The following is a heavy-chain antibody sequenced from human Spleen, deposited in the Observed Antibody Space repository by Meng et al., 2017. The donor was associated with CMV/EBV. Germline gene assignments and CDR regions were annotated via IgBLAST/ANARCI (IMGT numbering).Heavy chain of an antibody. CDR2: VDSSGTT. CDR1: GDVISNSPHY. CDR3: ARHLPGGYSYVLKAAFDI. J-gene: IGHJ3*02. Sequence: GSLRLSCAVSGDVISNSPHYWGWIRQPPGKGLEWIGTVDSSGTTYYRPSLKSRVAISVDPSKNHFSLILRSLSAADTAMYYCARHLPGGYSYVLKAAFDIWGQGTMVTVSS. V-gene: IGHV4-39*07. D-gene: IGHD5-18*01.